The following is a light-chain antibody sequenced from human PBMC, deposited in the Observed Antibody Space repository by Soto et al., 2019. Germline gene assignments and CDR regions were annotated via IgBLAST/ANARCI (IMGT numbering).Light chain of an antibody. CDR2: DAF. Sequence: EIVLTQSPRTLSLSPGERATLSCRASQSVSSSSLAWYQHKPGQAPRLLIYDAFSRATDIPDKFSGSGSGTDFTLTISRLEPEDFAVYYCQHYGSSPPKYTFGQGTKLEI. CDR1: QSVSSSS. J-gene: IGKJ2*01. V-gene: IGKV3-20*01. CDR3: QHYGSSPPKYT.